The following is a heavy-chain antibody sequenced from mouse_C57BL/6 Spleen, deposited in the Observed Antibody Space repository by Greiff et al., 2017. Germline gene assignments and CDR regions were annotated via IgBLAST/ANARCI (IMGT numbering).Heavy chain of an antibody. CDR3: VRGTTVVATGYYAMDY. Sequence: EVQLVESGGGLVQPKGSLKLSCAASGFTFNTYAMHWVRQAPGKGLEWVARIRSKSSNYATYYADSVKDRFTISRDDSQSMLYLQMNNLKTEDTAMYYCVRGTTVVATGYYAMDYWGQGTSVTVSS. D-gene: IGHD1-1*01. CDR1: GFTFNTYA. CDR2: IRSKSSNYAT. V-gene: IGHV10-3*01. J-gene: IGHJ4*01.